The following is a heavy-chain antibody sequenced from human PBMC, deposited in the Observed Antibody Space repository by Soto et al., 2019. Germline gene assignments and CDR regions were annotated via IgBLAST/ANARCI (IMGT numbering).Heavy chain of an antibody. CDR2: IYYSGST. D-gene: IGHD6-19*01. CDR1: GGSISSGGYY. Sequence: QVQLQESGPGLVKPSQTLSLTCTVSGGSISSGGYYWSWIRQHPGKCLECIVYIYYSGSTYYNPSLKSRVTISVDTSKNQFSLKLSSVTAADTDVYYCARAQWLVPELMTVAFDIWGQGTMVTVSS. V-gene: IGHV4-31*03. CDR3: ARAQWLVPELMTVAFDI. J-gene: IGHJ3*02.